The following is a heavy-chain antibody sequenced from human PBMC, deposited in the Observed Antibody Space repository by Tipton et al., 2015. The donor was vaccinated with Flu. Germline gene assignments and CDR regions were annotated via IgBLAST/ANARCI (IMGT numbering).Heavy chain of an antibody. CDR3: ARVSIKKAVYVMDV. D-gene: IGHD1-14*01. Sequence: LRLSCTVSDASISSHYWSWIRQPAGKGLEWIGRLYTNGNAIYNPSLRSRVTMSVDTSKNLFSLKLRSVTAADTAVYYCARVSIKKAVYVMDVWGQGTTVTVSS. J-gene: IGHJ6*02. V-gene: IGHV4-4*07. CDR1: DASISSHY. CDR2: LYTNGNA.